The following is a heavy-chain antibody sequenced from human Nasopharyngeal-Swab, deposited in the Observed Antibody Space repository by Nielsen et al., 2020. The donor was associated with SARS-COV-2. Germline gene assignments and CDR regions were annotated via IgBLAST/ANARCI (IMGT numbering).Heavy chain of an antibody. D-gene: IGHD1-26*01. CDR2: IKQDGSEK. Sequence: GGSLRLSCAASGFTFSSYWMSWVRQAPGKGLEWVANIKQDGSEKYYVDSVKGRFTISRDNAKNSLYLQMNSLRAEDTAVYYCARDLVVGATTSAYYYYYGMDVWGQGTRSPSP. CDR1: GFTFSSYW. V-gene: IGHV3-7*01. J-gene: IGHJ6*02. CDR3: ARDLVVGATTSAYYYYYGMDV.